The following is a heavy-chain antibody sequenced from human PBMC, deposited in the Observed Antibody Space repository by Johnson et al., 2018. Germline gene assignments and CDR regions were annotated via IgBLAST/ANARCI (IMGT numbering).Heavy chain of an antibody. J-gene: IGHJ3*02. CDR3: ARDISYGSWYEGGAFDI. D-gene: IGHD6-13*01. CDR2: ISYDGSNK. Sequence: QVQLQESGGGVVQPGRSLRLSCAASGFTFSSYAMHWVRQAPGKGLEWVAVISYDGSNKYYADSVKGRFTISRDNSKNTLYLQMNSLRAEDTAVYYCARDISYGSWYEGGAFDIWGQGTMVTVSS. CDR1: GFTFSSYA. V-gene: IGHV3-30-3*01.